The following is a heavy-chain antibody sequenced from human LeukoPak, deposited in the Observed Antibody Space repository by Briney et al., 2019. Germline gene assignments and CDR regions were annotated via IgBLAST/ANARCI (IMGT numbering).Heavy chain of an antibody. V-gene: IGHV3-30*02. CDR3: AKERITMVRGDREFDP. Sequence: VGSLRLSCAASGFTFSSYVMHWVRQAPGKGLEWVAFILDDGSNKDYADSVKGRFTISRYNSKNTLYLQMNSLRAEDTAVYYCAKERITMVRGDREFDPWGQGTLVTVSS. J-gene: IGHJ5*02. CDR2: ILDDGSNK. D-gene: IGHD3-10*01. CDR1: GFTFSSYV.